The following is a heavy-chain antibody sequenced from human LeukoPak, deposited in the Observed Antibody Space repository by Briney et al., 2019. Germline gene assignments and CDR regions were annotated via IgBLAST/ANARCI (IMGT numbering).Heavy chain of an antibody. CDR1: GLTLSKYD. CDR3: VRAPPYSSASWGYYGMDV. CDR2: IGTRGDT. D-gene: IGHD6-19*01. Sequence: GGSLRLSCAASGLTLSKYDMHWVRHATGEGLEWVSAIGTRGDTYYAGSVKGRFTMSRENAKNSLYLQMNSLSAGDTAVYYCVRAPPYSSASWGYYGMDVWGQGTTVTVSS. V-gene: IGHV3-13*01. J-gene: IGHJ6*02.